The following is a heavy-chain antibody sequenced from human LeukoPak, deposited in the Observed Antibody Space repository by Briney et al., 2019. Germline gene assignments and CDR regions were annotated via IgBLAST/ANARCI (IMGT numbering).Heavy chain of an antibody. J-gene: IGHJ3*02. D-gene: IGHD2-2*01. CDR1: GFTFSSYG. CDR2: IRYDGSNK. Sequence: QPGGSLRLSWAASGFTFSSYGMHWVRQAPGKGLEWVAFIRYDGSNKYYADSVKGRFTISRDNSKNTLYLQMNSLRAEDTAVYYCADEVIVVVPAAMPVAFDIWGQGTMVTVSS. CDR3: ADEVIVVVPAAMPVAFDI. V-gene: IGHV3-30*02.